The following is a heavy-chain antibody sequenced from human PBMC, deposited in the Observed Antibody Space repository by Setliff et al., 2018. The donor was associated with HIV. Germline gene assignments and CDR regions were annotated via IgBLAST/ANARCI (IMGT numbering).Heavy chain of an antibody. V-gene: IGHV3-7*01. CDR3: VRDLARVIAH. D-gene: IGHD2-21*01. Sequence: GSLRVSRVASGFIFSNHWMTWVRQAPGKGLEWVANINEHGTKMAHVDSVKGRFTISRDNGKNAVYLQMNSLTAEDTALYYCVRDLARVIAHWGQGTLVTVSS. CDR2: INEHGTKM. CDR1: GFIFSNHW. J-gene: IGHJ4*02.